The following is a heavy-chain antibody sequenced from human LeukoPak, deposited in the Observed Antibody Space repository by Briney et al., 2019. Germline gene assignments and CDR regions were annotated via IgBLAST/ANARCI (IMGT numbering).Heavy chain of an antibody. CDR2: ISGSGGST. CDR1: GFTFSNYA. J-gene: IGHJ4*02. V-gene: IGHV3-23*01. Sequence: PGGSLRLSCAASGFTFSNYAMSWVRQAPGKGLEWVSAISGSGGSTYYADSVKGRFTISRDNSKNTLYLQMNSLRAEDTAVYYCASQSGYSSVSAFDYWGQGTLVTVSS. CDR3: ASQSGYSSVSAFDY. D-gene: IGHD3-3*01.